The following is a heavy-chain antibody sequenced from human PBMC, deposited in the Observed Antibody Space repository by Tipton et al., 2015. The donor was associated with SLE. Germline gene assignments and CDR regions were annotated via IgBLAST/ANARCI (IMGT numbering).Heavy chain of an antibody. CDR2: IYTSGNI. J-gene: IGHJ4*02. CDR1: GGSISSGSYY. D-gene: IGHD6-6*01. Sequence: TLSLTCAVSGGSISSGSYYWSWIRQPAGKGLEWIGYIYTSGNINYNPSLKSRVTISVDTSKNQFSLKLSSVTAADTAVYYCASFYSTSSPIEYWGQGTLVTVSS. CDR3: ASFYSTSSPIEY. V-gene: IGHV4-61*09.